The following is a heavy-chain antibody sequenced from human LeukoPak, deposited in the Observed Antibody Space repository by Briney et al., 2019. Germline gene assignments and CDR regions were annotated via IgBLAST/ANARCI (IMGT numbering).Heavy chain of an antibody. CDR2: INPSGGST. V-gene: IGHV1-46*01. CDR1: GYTFTSYY. J-gene: IGHJ6*03. CDR3: ARGALMEYYYMDV. D-gene: IGHD1-1*01. Sequence: ASVKVSCKASGYTFTSYYMHWVRQAPGQGLEWMGIINPSGGSTSHAQKFQGRVTMTRDMSTSTVYMELSSLRSEDTAVYYCARGALMEYYYMDVWGKGTTVTVSS.